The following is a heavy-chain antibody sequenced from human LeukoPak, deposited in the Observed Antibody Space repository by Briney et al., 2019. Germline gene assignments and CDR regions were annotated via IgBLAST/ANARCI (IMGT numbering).Heavy chain of an antibody. CDR1: GFTFSNYN. D-gene: IGHD2-2*01. V-gene: IGHV3-48*01. CDR2: ISSNSGNT. Sequence: GGSLRLSCTASGFTFSNYNINSVRQAPGKGLEWVSYISSNSGNTYYADSVKGRFTISRDNAKNSLYLQMSSLRTEDTAVYYCARDRSRNYSCDYWGQGTLVSVSS. J-gene: IGHJ4*02. CDR3: ARDRSRNYSCDY.